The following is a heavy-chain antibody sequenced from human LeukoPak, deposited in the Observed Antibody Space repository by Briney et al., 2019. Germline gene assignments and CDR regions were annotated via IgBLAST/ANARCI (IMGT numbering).Heavy chain of an antibody. J-gene: IGHJ6*04. CDR3: AKEGDCSTTSCLTGGLDV. CDR2: IYTGGST. D-gene: IGHD2-2*01. CDR1: GFIVSSNY. Sequence: PGGFLRLSCAASGFIVSSNYMSWVRQAPGKGLEWVSVIYTGGSTYYADSVKGRFTISRDNSKNTVYLQMSSLRAEDTAVYYCAKEGDCSTTSCLTGGLDVWGKGTTVTVSS. V-gene: IGHV3-53*01.